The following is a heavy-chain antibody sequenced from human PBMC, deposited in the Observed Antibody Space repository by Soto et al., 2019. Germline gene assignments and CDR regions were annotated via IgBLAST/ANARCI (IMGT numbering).Heavy chain of an antibody. CDR2: IYYSGST. Sequence: SETLSLTCTVSGGSISSYYWSWIRQPPGKGLEWIGYIYYSGSTNYNPSLKSRVTISVDTSKNQFSLKLSSVTAADTAVYYCAREDYYGSGSYFYWGQGTLVTVSS. CDR1: GGSISSYY. V-gene: IGHV4-59*01. J-gene: IGHJ4*02. D-gene: IGHD3-10*01. CDR3: AREDYYGSGSYFY.